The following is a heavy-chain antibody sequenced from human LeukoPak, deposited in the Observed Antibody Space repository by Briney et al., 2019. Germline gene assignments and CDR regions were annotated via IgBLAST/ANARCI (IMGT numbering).Heavy chain of an antibody. CDR2: IKQDGSEK. V-gene: IGHV3-7*01. D-gene: IGHD2-15*01. CDR3: ARTWSNWFDP. Sequence: GGSLRLSCAASGFTLSSYWMSWVCQAPGKGLEWVANIKQDGSEKYYVDSVKGRFTISRDNAKKSLYLQLNSLRAEDTAVYYCARTWSNWFDPWGQGTLVTVSS. J-gene: IGHJ5*02. CDR1: GFTLSSYW.